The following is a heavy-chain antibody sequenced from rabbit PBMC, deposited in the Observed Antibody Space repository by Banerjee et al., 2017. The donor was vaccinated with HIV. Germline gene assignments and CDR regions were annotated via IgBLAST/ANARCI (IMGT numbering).Heavy chain of an antibody. CDR3: ARPHYSGASYFWL. Sequence: QEQLEESGGDLVKPEGSLTLTCTASGFSFSNGYVMCWVRQAPGKGLEWIACINSSSGNTVYASWAKGRFTISKTSSTTVTLQLTSLTAADTATYFCARPHYSGASYFWLWGQGPLVTVS. CDR2: INSSSGNT. J-gene: IGHJ4*01. V-gene: IGHV1S45*01. CDR1: GFSFSNGYV. D-gene: IGHD8-1*01.